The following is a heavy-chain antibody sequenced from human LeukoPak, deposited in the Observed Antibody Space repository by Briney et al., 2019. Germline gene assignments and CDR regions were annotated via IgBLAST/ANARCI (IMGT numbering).Heavy chain of an antibody. Sequence: GGSLRLSCAASGFTFDDYAMHWVRQAPGKGLEWVSGISWNSGSIGYADSMKGRFTISRDNAKNSLYLQMNSLRAEDTALYYCAKDGYCSSTSCSSWFDPWGQGTLVTVSS. CDR1: GFTFDDYA. D-gene: IGHD2-2*01. J-gene: IGHJ5*02. CDR2: ISWNSGSI. CDR3: AKDGYCSSTSCSSWFDP. V-gene: IGHV3-9*01.